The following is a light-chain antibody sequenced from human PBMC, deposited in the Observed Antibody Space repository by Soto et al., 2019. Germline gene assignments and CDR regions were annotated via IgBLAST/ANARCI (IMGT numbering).Light chain of an antibody. V-gene: IGKV4-1*01. CDR3: QQYYSTPWT. Sequence: DIVMTQSPDSLAVSLGERATINCKSSQSVLYSSNNKNYLAWYQQKPGQPHKLLIYWASTRESGVPDRFSGSGSGTDFTLTISSLQAEDVAVYYCQQYYSTPWTFGQGTKLEIK. CDR1: QSVLYSSNNKNY. CDR2: WAS. J-gene: IGKJ2*02.